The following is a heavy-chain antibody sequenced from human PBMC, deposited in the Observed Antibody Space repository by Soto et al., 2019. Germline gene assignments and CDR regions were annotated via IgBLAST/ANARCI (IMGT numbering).Heavy chain of an antibody. V-gene: IGHV1-8*01. D-gene: IGHD2-15*01. J-gene: IGHJ4*02. Sequence: ASVKVSCKASGYTFTSYDINWVRQATGQGLEWMGWMNPNSGNTGYAQKFQGRVTMTRNTSISTAYMELSSLRSEDTAVYYCARGLGPPYCSGGSCYLYYWGQGTLVTVSS. CDR2: MNPNSGNT. CDR1: GYTFTSYD. CDR3: ARGLGPPYCSGGSCYLYY.